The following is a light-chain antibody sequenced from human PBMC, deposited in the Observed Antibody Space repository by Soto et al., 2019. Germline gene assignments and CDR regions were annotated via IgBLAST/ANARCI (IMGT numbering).Light chain of an antibody. CDR3: AAWDDSLNGVL. CDR2: NNS. J-gene: IGLJ2*01. V-gene: IGLV1-44*01. CDR1: NSNIGTNT. Sequence: QSVLTQPPSASGTPWQRVTISCSGRNSNIGTNTVAWYQQFPGTAPKLLIYNNSQRPSGVPDRFSGSKSGTSASLAISGLQSEDEADYYCAAWDDSLNGVLIGGGTKLTVL.